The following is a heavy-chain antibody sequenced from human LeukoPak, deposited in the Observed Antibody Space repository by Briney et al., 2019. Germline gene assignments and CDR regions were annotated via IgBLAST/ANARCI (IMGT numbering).Heavy chain of an antibody. J-gene: IGHJ4*02. Sequence: GGSLRLSCAASGFTFSSYEMNWVRQAPGKGLEWVSYISSTASIINYADSVKGRFTISRDNAKNSLYLQMNSLRAEDTAAYYCARGGSSFNFDYWGQGTLVTVSS. CDR2: ISSTASII. D-gene: IGHD6-13*01. CDR1: GFTFSSYE. V-gene: IGHV3-48*03. CDR3: ARGGSSFNFDY.